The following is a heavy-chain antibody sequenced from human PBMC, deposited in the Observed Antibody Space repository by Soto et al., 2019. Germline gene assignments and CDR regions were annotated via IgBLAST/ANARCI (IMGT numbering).Heavy chain of an antibody. CDR1: GGSFSGYY. Sequence: SETLSLTCAVYGGSFSGYYWSWIRQPPGEGLEWIGEINHSGSTNYNPSLKSRVTISVDTSKNQFSLKLSSVTAADTAVYYCARGRGSSWYRDYYYYGMDVWGQGTTVTVSS. V-gene: IGHV4-34*01. D-gene: IGHD6-13*01. CDR2: INHSGST. CDR3: ARGRGSSWYRDYYYYGMDV. J-gene: IGHJ6*02.